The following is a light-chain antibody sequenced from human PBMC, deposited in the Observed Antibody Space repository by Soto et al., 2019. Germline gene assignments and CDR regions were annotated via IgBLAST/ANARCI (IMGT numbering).Light chain of an antibody. Sequence: QSALTQPDSVCGSPGQSITISCTGTSSDVGAYNYVSWYQQHPGKAPKLMIYDVSNRPSGVSNRFSGSKSGNTASLTISGLQAEDEADYYCSSYTTSSTYVLGTGTKVTVL. CDR3: SSYTTSSTYV. J-gene: IGLJ1*01. CDR1: SSDVGAYNY. V-gene: IGLV2-14*03. CDR2: DVS.